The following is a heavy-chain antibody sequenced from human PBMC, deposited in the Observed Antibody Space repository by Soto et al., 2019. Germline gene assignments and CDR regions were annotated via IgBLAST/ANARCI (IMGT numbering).Heavy chain of an antibody. CDR3: ASRNDYYYGMDV. V-gene: IGHV3-66*01. J-gene: IGHJ6*02. CDR2: IYSGGST. CDR1: GFTVSSNY. Sequence: EVQLVESGGGLVQPGGSLRLSCAASGFTVSSNYMSWVRQAPGKGLEWVSVIYSGGSTYYADSVKGRFTISRDNSKNTLYLQMNSLRAEDTAVYYCASRNDYYYGMDVWGQGTTVTVSS.